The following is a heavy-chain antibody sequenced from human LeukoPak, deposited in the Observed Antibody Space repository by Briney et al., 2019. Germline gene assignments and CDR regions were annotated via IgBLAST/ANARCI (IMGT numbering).Heavy chain of an antibody. J-gene: IGHJ3*02. CDR1: GYNFADHW. CDR3: ARRLLEASDTMLWGPADAFDI. CDR2: IYPDDSDT. D-gene: IGHD2-2*01. Sequence: GESLKIFCKASGYNFADHWIAWVRQTPGKGLEWMGIIYPDDSDTKNSPSFEGQVTVSVDKSTNTAYLRWSSLKASDTAVYYCARRLLEASDTMLWGPADAFDISGQGTTVTVSS. V-gene: IGHV5-51*01.